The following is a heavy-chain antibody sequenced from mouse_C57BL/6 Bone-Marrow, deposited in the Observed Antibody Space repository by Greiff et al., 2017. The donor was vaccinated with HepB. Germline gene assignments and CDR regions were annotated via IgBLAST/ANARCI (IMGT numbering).Heavy chain of an antibody. Sequence: QDQLQQPGTELVKPGASVKLSCKASGYTFTSYWMHWVKQRPGQGLEWIGNINPSNGGTNYNEKFKSKATLTVDKSSSTAYMQLSSLTSEDSAVYYCASGTHYCGSSYGFAYWGQGTLVTVSA. V-gene: IGHV1-53*01. CDR2: INPSNGGT. CDR1: GYTFTSYW. CDR3: ASGTHYCGSSYGFAY. D-gene: IGHD1-1*01. J-gene: IGHJ3*01.